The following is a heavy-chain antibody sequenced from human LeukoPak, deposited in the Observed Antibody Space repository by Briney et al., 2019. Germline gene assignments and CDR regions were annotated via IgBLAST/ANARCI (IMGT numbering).Heavy chain of an antibody. CDR2: IYYSGST. V-gene: IGHV4-39*01. J-gene: IGHJ6*02. D-gene: IGHD3-10*01. CDR3: ARHPEITMVRASMDV. CDR1: GGSISSSSYY. Sequence: PSETLSLTCTVSGGSISSSSYYWGWIRQPPGKGLEWIGSIYYSGSTYYNPSLKSRVTISVDASKNQFSLKLSSVTAADTAVYYCARHPEITMVRASMDVWGQGTTVTVSS.